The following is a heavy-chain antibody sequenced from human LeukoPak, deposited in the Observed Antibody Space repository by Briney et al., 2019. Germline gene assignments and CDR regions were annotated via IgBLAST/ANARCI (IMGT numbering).Heavy chain of an antibody. CDR3: ARHSGSGSLSRPFDP. Sequence: SETLSLTCTVSVHFVTSGTFCWAWLRQPPGKGLEWIATVYYTGSTYYNPSLKSRVTISIDTSKNQFSLKLRSVVAPDTVLYYSARHSGSGSLSRPFDPWGQGTLVTVSS. V-gene: IGHV4-39*01. D-gene: IGHD3-10*01. J-gene: IGHJ5*02. CDR1: VHFVTSGTFC. CDR2: VYYTGST.